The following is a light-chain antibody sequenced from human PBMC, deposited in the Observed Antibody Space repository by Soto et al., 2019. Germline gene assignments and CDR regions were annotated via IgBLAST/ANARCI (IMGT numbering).Light chain of an antibody. CDR3: QQNRTSPQT. J-gene: IGKJ2*01. Sequence: EIVLTQSPGTLSLSPGDRATLSCRASQSVSSSYLAWYQQTPGQAPRLLIYGASSRATGIPVRFSGSGSGTDFTLIISGLEPEDFAVYYCQQNRTSPQTFGQGTKVDIK. CDR1: QSVSSSY. V-gene: IGKV3-20*01. CDR2: GAS.